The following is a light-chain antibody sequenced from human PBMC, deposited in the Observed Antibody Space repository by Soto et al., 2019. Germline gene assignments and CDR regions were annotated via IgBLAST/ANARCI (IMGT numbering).Light chain of an antibody. CDR3: QQYAISPLT. Sequence: EIVLTQSPGSVSLSPGERATLSCRASETVKKNSLAWYQQKPGQAPRLLIYGASRRATGIPDSFSGSGSETDLILTISRLEPDNSAVYYCQQYAISPLTFGGGTQVEI. J-gene: IGKJ4*01. CDR2: GAS. V-gene: IGKV3-20*01. CDR1: ETVKKNS.